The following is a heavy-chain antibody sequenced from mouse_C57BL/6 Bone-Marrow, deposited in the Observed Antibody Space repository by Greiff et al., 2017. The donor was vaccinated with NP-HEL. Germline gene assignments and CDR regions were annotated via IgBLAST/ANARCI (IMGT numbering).Heavy chain of an antibody. V-gene: IGHV1-42*01. CDR2: INPSTGGT. Sequence: EVQLQQSGPELVKPGASVKISCKASGYSFTGYYMNWVKQSPEKSLEWIGEINPSTGGTTYNQKFKAKATLTVDKSSSTAYMQLKSLTSEDSAVYYCARKSNWDGWYFDVWGTGTTVTVSS. CDR3: ARKSNWDGWYFDV. J-gene: IGHJ1*03. CDR1: GYSFTGYY. D-gene: IGHD4-1*02.